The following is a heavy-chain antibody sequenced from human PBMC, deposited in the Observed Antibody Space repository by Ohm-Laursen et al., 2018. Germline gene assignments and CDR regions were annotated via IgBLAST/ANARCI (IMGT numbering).Heavy chain of an antibody. Sequence: GTLSLTCAVYGGSFSGYYWSWIRQPPGKGLEWIGEINHSGSTNYNPSLKSQVTISVDTSKNQFSLKLSSVTAADTAVYYCARVKQWLIYAFDIWGQGTMVTVSS. CDR3: ARVKQWLIYAFDI. CDR2: INHSGST. V-gene: IGHV4-34*01. D-gene: IGHD6-19*01. J-gene: IGHJ3*02. CDR1: GGSFSGYY.